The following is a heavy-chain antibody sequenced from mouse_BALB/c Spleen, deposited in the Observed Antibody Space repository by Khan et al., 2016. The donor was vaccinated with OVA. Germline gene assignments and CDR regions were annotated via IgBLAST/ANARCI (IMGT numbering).Heavy chain of an antibody. CDR3: TDRLTGSFAY. CDR2: ISSGGDYT. J-gene: IGHJ3*01. Sequence: EVELVESGGDLVKPGGSLKLSCAASGFTFSSYSMSWVRQTPDKRLEWVASISSGGDYTYYPDSVKGRFTISRDNAKNTLYLQMSDLKSEDTAMYYCTDRLTGSFAYWGQGTLGTVSA. CDR1: GFTFSSYS. D-gene: IGHD4-1*01. V-gene: IGHV5-6*01.